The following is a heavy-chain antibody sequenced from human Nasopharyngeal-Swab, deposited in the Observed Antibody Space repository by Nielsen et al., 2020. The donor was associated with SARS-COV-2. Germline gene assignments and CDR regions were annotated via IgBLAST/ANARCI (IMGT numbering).Heavy chain of an antibody. J-gene: IGHJ6*03. Sequence: WIRQPPGKGLEWVAVILYDGSKKYYADSVKGRFTISRDNSKNTLFLQMNSLGPEDTAVYYCARVATTVVPRGFYYYYYMDVWGKGTTVTVSS. CDR3: ARVATTVVPRGFYYYYYMDV. CDR2: ILYDGSKK. V-gene: IGHV3-30*03. D-gene: IGHD4-23*01.